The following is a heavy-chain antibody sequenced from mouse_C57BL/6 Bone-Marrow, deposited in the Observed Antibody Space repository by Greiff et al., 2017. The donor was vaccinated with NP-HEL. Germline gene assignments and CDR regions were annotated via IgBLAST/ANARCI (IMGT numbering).Heavy chain of an antibody. CDR2: IDPSASYT. V-gene: IGHV1-69*01. Sequence: QVQLPQPGAGLVMPGGSVKLSCKASGYTFPSYWMHWVKQRPGQGLGWVGEIDPSASYTYYNQKFKGKSTLTVDKSSSTAYMQLSSLTSEDSAVYYCAREIYYDYDGAMDYWGQGTSVTVSS. CDR1: GYTFPSYW. CDR3: AREIYYDYDGAMDY. D-gene: IGHD2-4*01. J-gene: IGHJ4*01.